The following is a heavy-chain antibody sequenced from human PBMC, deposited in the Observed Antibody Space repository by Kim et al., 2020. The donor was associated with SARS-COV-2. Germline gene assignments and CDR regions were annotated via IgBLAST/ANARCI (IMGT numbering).Heavy chain of an antibody. J-gene: IGHJ6*02. CDR1: GGTFSSYA. D-gene: IGHD3-9*01. V-gene: IGHV1-69*13. Sequence: SVKVSCKASGGTFSSYAISWVRQAPGQGLECMGGIIPIFGTANYAQKFQGRVTITADESTSTAYMELSSLRSEDTAVYYCARGRGRYYDILTYYGMDVWGQGTTVTVSS. CDR3: ARGRGRYYDILTYYGMDV. CDR2: IIPIFGTA.